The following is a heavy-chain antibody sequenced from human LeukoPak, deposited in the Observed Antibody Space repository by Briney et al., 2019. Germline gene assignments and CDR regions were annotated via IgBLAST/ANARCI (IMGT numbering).Heavy chain of an antibody. CDR3: ARGKVQLERGNNWFDP. CDR2: ISSSSSTI. V-gene: IGHV3-48*01. Sequence: PGGSLRLSCAASGFTFSSYSMNWVRQAPGKGLEWVSYISSSSSTIYYADSVKGRFTISRDNAKNSLYLQMNSLRAEDTAVYYCARGKVQLERGNNWFDPWGQGTLVTVSS. D-gene: IGHD1-1*01. J-gene: IGHJ5*02. CDR1: GFTFSSYS.